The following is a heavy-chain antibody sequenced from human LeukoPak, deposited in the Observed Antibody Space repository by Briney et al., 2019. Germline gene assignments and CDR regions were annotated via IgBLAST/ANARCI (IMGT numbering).Heavy chain of an antibody. Sequence: GGSLRLSCEASGFIFSSHAMHWVRQAPGKGLEWVAVISYDGSNKYYADSVKGRFTISRDNSKNTLYLQMNSLRAEDTAVYYCAKSLSYCSGGSCYSGNYYYGMDVWGQGTTVTVSS. D-gene: IGHD2-15*01. CDR1: GFIFSSHA. V-gene: IGHV3-30*18. CDR2: ISYDGSNK. CDR3: AKSLSYCSGGSCYSGNYYYGMDV. J-gene: IGHJ6*02.